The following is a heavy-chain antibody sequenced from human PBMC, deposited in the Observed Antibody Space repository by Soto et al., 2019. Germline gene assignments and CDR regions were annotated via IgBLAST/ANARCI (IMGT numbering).Heavy chain of an antibody. D-gene: IGHD2-8*01. CDR3: ARGMGYCTNGVCSDYYGMDV. Sequence: SQTLSLTCAISGGSVSSNSAGWNWIRQSPSRGLEWLGRTYYRSKWYNDYAVSVKSRITINPDTSKNQFSLQLNSVTPEDTAVYYCARGMGYCTNGVCSDYYGMDVWGQGTTVTVSS. CDR1: GGSVSSNSAG. V-gene: IGHV6-1*01. CDR2: TYYRSKWYN. J-gene: IGHJ6*02.